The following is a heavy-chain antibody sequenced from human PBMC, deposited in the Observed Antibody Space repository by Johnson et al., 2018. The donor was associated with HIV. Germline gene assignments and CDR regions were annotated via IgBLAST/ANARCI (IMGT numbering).Heavy chain of an antibody. D-gene: IGHD3-10*01. Sequence: QVQLVESGGGLVKPGGSLRLSCAASGFNFIDYYMSWIRQAPGKGLDWVSSISSSGRTKYDADSVKGRFTISRDNAKNSVYLQMNSLRAADTAVYYCAGDGGIRGVRYAFYLWGQGTMVSVSS. CDR2: ISSSGRTK. V-gene: IGHV3-11*04. J-gene: IGHJ3*01. CDR1: GFNFIDYY. CDR3: AGDGGIRGVRYAFYL.